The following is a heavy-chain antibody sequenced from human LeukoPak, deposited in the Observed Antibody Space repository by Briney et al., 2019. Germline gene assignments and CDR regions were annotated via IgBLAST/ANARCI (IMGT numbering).Heavy chain of an antibody. Sequence: PSETLSHTCTVSGYSVSSGYYWGWIRQPPGKGLEWIGSIYHSGSTYYNPSLKSRVTISVDTSKNQFSLKLSSVTAADTAVYYCARWYTAMVIAFDIWGQGTMVTVSS. CDR2: IYHSGST. CDR1: GYSVSSGYY. CDR3: ARWYTAMVIAFDI. V-gene: IGHV4-38-2*02. D-gene: IGHD5-18*01. J-gene: IGHJ3*02.